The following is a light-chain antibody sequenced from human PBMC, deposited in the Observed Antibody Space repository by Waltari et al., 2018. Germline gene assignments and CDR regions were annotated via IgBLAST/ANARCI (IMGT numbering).Light chain of an antibody. J-gene: IGKJ1*01. CDR3: QHHLRLPAT. CDR2: AAS. CDR1: QSISRF. Sequence: EIVLTQSPGTLSLSPGGRATLSCRASQSISRFLAWYQQKPGRAPRLLIYAASTRATGIPSRFSGSGSGTDFSLTSSGLEPEDFAVYYCQHHLRLPATFGQGTKVEIK. V-gene: IGKV3-20*01.